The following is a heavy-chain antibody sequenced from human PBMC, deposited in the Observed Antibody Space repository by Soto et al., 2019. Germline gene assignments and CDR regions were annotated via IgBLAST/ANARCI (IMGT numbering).Heavy chain of an antibody. CDR2: ISSNGGST. Sequence: PGGSLRLSCAASGFTFSNYWMSWVRQAPGKGLEYVSAISSNGGSTYYANSVKGRFTISRDNSKNTLYLQMGSLRAEDMAVYYCARAPGVRGVISDYWGQGTLVTVSS. CDR1: GFTFSNYW. CDR3: ARAPGVRGVISDY. D-gene: IGHD3-10*01. V-gene: IGHV3-64*01. J-gene: IGHJ4*02.